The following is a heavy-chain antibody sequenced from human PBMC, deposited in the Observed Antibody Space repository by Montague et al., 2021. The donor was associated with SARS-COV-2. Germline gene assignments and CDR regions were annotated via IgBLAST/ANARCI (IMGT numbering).Heavy chain of an antibody. D-gene: IGHD3-9*01. V-gene: IGHV4-59*01. CDR2: IYYSGGT. Sequence: SETLSLTCTVSGGSITSYDYTWIRQPPGKGLEWVGRIYYSGGTNSNPSLTSRVTISVDTSKNQFSLKLSSVTAADTAVYYCAGTGLGAYDILTGYTVNAFGIWGQGTLVTVSS. CDR1: GGSITSYD. CDR3: AGTGLGAYDILTGYTVNAFGI. J-gene: IGHJ3*02.